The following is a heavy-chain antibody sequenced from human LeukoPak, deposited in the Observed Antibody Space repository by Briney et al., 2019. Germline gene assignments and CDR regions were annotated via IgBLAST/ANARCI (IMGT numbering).Heavy chain of an antibody. D-gene: IGHD6-25*01. J-gene: IGHJ4*02. CDR3: AKDRLRLPF. CDR1: GFTFSNHG. Sequence: PGRSLRLSCAASGFTFSNHGMHWVRQAPGKGLEWVAVIWYDGSNKYYADPVKGRFTISRDNSKNTLYLQMNSLRAEDTAVYYCAKDRLRLPFWGQGTQVIVSS. V-gene: IGHV3-33*06. CDR2: IWYDGSNK.